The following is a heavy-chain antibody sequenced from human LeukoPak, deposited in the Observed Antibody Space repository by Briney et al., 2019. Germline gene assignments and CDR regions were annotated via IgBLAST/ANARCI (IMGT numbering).Heavy chain of an antibody. CDR3: ARVHSGYDSGYYFDY. V-gene: IGHV3-11*06. Sequence: GGSLRLSCAASGFTFSDYYMSWIRRAPGKGLEWVSYISSSSSYTNYADSVKGRFTISRDNAKNSLYLQMTSLRAEDTAVYYCARVHSGYDSGYYFDYWGQGTLVTVSS. D-gene: IGHD5-12*01. CDR2: ISSSSSYT. CDR1: GFTFSDYY. J-gene: IGHJ4*02.